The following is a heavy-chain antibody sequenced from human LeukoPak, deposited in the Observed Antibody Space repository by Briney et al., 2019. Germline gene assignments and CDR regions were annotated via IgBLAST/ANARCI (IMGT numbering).Heavy chain of an antibody. D-gene: IGHD6-6*01. CDR2: INGDGSAT. CDR3: ANSSLA. V-gene: IGHV3-74*01. Sequence: TGGSLRLSCAASGFTFSSYWMHWVCQAPGKGLVWVSRINGDGSATGYADSVKGRFTISRDNAKNTLYLQMSNLRTEDTAVYYCANSSLAWGQGTLVTVSS. J-gene: IGHJ4*02. CDR1: GFTFSSYW.